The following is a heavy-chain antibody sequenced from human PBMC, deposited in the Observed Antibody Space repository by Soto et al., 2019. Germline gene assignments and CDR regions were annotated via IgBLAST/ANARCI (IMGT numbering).Heavy chain of an antibody. CDR2: IYPGDSDT. CDR1: GYSFTSYW. D-gene: IGHD6-13*01. J-gene: IGHJ6*02. CDR3: VRTAEAGKHYYGVDV. Sequence: GESLKISCKGSGYSFTSYWIGWVRQMPGKGLEWMGIIYPGDSDTRYSPSFQGQVTISADKSFSTAYLQWSSLKASDTAMYYCVRTAEAGKHYYGVDVWGQGTTVPVSS. V-gene: IGHV5-51*01.